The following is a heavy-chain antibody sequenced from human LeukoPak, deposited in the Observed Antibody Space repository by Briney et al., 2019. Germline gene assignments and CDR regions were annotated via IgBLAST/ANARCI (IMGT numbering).Heavy chain of an antibody. CDR3: ARAMDYGDYVDY. J-gene: IGHJ4*02. Sequence: GGSLRLSCAASGFTFSSYGMHWVRQAPGKGLEWVAVIWYGGSNKYYADSVKGRFTISRDNSKNTLYLQMNSLRAEDTAVYYCARAMDYGDYVDYWGQGTLVTVSS. D-gene: IGHD4-17*01. V-gene: IGHV3-33*08. CDR1: GFTFSSYG. CDR2: IWYGGSNK.